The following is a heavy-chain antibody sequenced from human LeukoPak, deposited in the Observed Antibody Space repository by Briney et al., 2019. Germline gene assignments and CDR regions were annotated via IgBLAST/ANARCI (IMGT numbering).Heavy chain of an antibody. V-gene: IGHV1-8*01. J-gene: IGHJ5*02. Sequence: VASVKVSCKASRYTFTSYDIHWVRQATGHRRAWMGWMNRNSGNTGYAQKFQGRVTMTRNTSISTAYMELSSLRSEDTAVYYCARGRNRGSYLWSWGQGTLVTVSS. CDR2: MNRNSGNT. CDR1: RYTFTSYD. CDR3: ARGRNRGSYLWS. D-gene: IGHD1-26*01.